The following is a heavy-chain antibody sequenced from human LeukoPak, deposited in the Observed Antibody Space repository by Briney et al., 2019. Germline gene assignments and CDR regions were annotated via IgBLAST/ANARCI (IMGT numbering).Heavy chain of an antibody. Sequence: STYYADSVNGRFTISRDNSKNTLYLQMNSLRAEDTAVYYCAKGSYDSSGYYGPLEYYFDYWGQGTLXT. J-gene: IGHJ4*02. CDR2: ST. V-gene: IGHV3-23*01. D-gene: IGHD3-22*01. CDR3: AKGSYDSSGYYGPLEYYFDY.